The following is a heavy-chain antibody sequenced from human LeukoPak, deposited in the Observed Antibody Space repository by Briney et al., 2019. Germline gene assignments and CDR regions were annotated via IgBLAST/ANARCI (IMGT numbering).Heavy chain of an antibody. Sequence: GGSLRLSCAASGFTFSSYGMHWVRQAPGKGLEWVAVISYDGSNKYYADSVKGRFTISRDNSKNTLYLQMNSLRAEDTAVYYCARVRFWSGHFYYGMDVWGQGTTVAVSS. CDR2: ISYDGSNK. CDR3: ARVRFWSGHFYYGMDV. J-gene: IGHJ6*02. V-gene: IGHV3-30*03. CDR1: GFTFSSYG. D-gene: IGHD3-3*01.